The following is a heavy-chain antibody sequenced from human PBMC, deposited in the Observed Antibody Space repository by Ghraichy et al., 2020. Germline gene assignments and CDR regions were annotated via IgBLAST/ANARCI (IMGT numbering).Heavy chain of an antibody. CDR2: ISGSGGST. J-gene: IGHJ4*02. D-gene: IGHD6-19*01. Sequence: LSLTCAASGFTFSSYAMSWVRQAPGKGLEWVSAISGSGGSTYYADSVKGRFTISRDNSKNTLYLQMNSLRAEDTAVYYCAKAPGIAVAGDFDYWGQGTLVTVSS. CDR3: AKAPGIAVAGDFDY. CDR1: GFTFSSYA. V-gene: IGHV3-23*01.